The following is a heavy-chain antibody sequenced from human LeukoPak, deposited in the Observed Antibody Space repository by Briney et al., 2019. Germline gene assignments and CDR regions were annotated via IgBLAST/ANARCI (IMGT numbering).Heavy chain of an antibody. Sequence: GESLKISCKGSGYSFTSYWIGWLRQMPGKALEGLGIIYPGDSDTRYSPSFQGQVTISADKSISTAYLQWSSLKASDTAMYYCARPSYYGDQPDYWGQGTLVTVSS. J-gene: IGHJ4*02. CDR1: GYSFTSYW. V-gene: IGHV5-51*01. CDR3: ARPSYYGDQPDY. CDR2: IYPGDSDT. D-gene: IGHD4-17*01.